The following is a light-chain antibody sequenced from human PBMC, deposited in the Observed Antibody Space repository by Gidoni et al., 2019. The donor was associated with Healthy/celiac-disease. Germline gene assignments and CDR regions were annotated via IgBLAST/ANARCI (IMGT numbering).Light chain of an antibody. J-gene: IGKJ4*01. CDR2: DAS. CDR1: QDISNY. V-gene: IGKV1-33*01. CDR3: QQYDNLLPLT. Sequence: DIQMTQSPSSLSASVGDRVTITCQASQDISNYLNWYQQKPGKAPKLLNYDASNLETGVPSRFSGSGSGTDFTFTISSLQPEDIATYYCQQYDNLLPLTFGGGTKVEIK.